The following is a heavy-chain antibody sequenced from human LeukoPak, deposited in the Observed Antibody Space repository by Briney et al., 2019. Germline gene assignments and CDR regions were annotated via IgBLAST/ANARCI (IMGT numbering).Heavy chain of an antibody. CDR1: AHTFTGCY. CDR2: INPNTGVT. D-gene: IGHD3-16*01. J-gene: IGHJ3*02. Sequence: ASVAVSPTATAHTFTGCYMHWVRQAPGQGLEWMGWINPNTGVTNYAHKFQGRVTMTRDTSLSTAYMKLSSLRSDDTAVYYCARLGSSDIWGQGTMVTVSS. CDR3: ARLGSSDI. V-gene: IGHV1-2*02.